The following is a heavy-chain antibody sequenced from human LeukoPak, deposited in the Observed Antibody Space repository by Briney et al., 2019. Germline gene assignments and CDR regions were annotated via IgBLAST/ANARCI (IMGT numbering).Heavy chain of an antibody. CDR2: IYPGDSDT. Sequence: GESLNISCQGSGYSFSLYWIGWVRQMPGKGLEWMGIIYPGDSDTRYSPSFQGQVIMSADKSISTAYLQWSSLQASDTAIYYCARRQNLGSAADAFDIWGQGTMVTVFS. CDR1: GYSFSLYW. V-gene: IGHV5-51*01. J-gene: IGHJ3*02. CDR3: ARRQNLGSAADAFDI. D-gene: IGHD2-15*01.